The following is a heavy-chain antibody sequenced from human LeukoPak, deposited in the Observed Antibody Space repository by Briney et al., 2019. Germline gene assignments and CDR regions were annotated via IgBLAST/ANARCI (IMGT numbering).Heavy chain of an antibody. J-gene: IGHJ4*02. CDR3: ARVAYGGNSGRPVCDY. D-gene: IGHD4-23*01. V-gene: IGHV4-31*03. CDR1: GGSISSGGYS. Sequence: PSETLSLTCTVSGGSISSGGYSWRWIRQHPGKGLEWIGYIYYSGSTYYNPSLKSRVTISVDTSKNQFSLKLSSVTAADTAVYYCARVAYGGNSGRPVCDYWGQGTLVTVSS. CDR2: IYYSGST.